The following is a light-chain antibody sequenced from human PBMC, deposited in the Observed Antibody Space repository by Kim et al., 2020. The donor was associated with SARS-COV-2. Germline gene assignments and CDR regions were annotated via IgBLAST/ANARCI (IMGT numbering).Light chain of an antibody. CDR3: NFRDSSGNLLV. Sequence: SSELTQDPAVSVALGQTVRITCQGDSLRSYYASWYQQKPGQAPVLVIYGKNSRPSGIPDRYSGSSSGNTASLTITGTQAEDEADYYCNFRDSSGNLLVFGGGTQLTVL. CDR1: SLRSYY. V-gene: IGLV3-19*01. J-gene: IGLJ3*02. CDR2: GKN.